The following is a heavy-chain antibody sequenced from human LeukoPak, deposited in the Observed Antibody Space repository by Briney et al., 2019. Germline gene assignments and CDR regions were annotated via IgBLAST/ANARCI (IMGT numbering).Heavy chain of an antibody. Sequence: ASVKVSCKASGYTFTSYAMHWVRQAPGQRLEWMGWINAGNGNTKYSQKFQGRVTITRDTSASTGYMELSSLRSEDTAVYYCARGGRYCSSTSCYYYYGMDVWGKGTTVTVSS. J-gene: IGHJ6*04. CDR1: GYTFTSYA. D-gene: IGHD2-2*01. CDR3: ARGGRYCSSTSCYYYYGMDV. CDR2: INAGNGNT. V-gene: IGHV1-3*01.